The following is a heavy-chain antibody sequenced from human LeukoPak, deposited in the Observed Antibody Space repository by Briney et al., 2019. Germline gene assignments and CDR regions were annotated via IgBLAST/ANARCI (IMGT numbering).Heavy chain of an antibody. CDR1: GFSFDEFA. CDR2: IIWNSGLI. J-gene: IGHJ4*02. CDR3: AKDMGLLKYGDKLGF. V-gene: IGHV3-9*01. D-gene: IGHD4-23*01. Sequence: GRSLRLSCAASGFSFDEFAMHWVRQAPGKGLEWVAGIIWNSGLIGYADSVKGRFTISRDNARKSLYLQMNSLRLEDTALYYCAKDMGLLKYGDKLGFWGQGTLVTVSS.